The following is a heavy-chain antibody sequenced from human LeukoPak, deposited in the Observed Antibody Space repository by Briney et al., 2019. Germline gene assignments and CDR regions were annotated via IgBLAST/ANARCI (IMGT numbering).Heavy chain of an antibody. J-gene: IGHJ3*02. CDR3: ARDDILTGYFNDAFDI. V-gene: IGHV3-21*01. CDR1: GYTFSSYS. D-gene: IGHD3-9*01. Sequence: KPGGSLRLSCAASGYTFSSYSMNWVRQATGKGLEGVSSISSSSSYIYYADSVKGRFTISRDNAKNSLYLQMNSLRAEDTAVYYCARDDILTGYFNDAFDIWGQGTMVTVSS. CDR2: ISSSSSYI.